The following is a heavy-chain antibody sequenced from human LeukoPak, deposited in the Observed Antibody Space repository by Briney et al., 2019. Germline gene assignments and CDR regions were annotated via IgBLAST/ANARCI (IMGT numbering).Heavy chain of an antibody. Sequence: GGSLRLSCAASGFTFSSYAMHWVRQAPGKGLEYVSAISSNGGSTYYANSVKGRFTISRDNSKNTLYLQMGSLRAEDMAVYYCARRGYGDYATNDAFDIWGQGTMVTVSS. J-gene: IGHJ3*02. CDR2: ISSNGGST. D-gene: IGHD4-17*01. CDR1: GFTFSSYA. CDR3: ARRGYGDYATNDAFDI. V-gene: IGHV3-64*01.